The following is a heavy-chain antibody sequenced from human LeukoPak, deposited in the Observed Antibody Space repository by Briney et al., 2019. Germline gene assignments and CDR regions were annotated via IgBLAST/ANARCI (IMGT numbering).Heavy chain of an antibody. J-gene: IGHJ3*02. CDR2: DYYSGSS. CDR3: ARDLKLDGSSGYYAFDI. CDR1: GGSITDYY. Sequence: KTSETLSLTCTVSGGSITDYYWGWIRQPPGKGLGWIGYDYYSGSSNYNPSLKSRVTISLDTSKNQFSLKMSSVTAADTAVYYCARDLKLDGSSGYYAFDIWGQGTMATVSS. V-gene: IGHV4-59*01. D-gene: IGHD3-22*01.